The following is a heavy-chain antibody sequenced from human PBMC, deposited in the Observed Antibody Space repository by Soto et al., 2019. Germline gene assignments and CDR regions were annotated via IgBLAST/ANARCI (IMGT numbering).Heavy chain of an antibody. CDR3: APEGPYYYDSSGHSPFDY. J-gene: IGHJ4*02. D-gene: IGHD3-22*01. Sequence: GGSLRLSCAASGFTVSSNYMSWVRQAPGKGLEWVSVIYSGGSTYYADSVKGRFTISRDNSKNTLYLQMNSLRAEDTAVYYCAPEGPYYYDSSGHSPFDYWGQGTLVTVSS. CDR1: GFTVSSNY. CDR2: IYSGGST. V-gene: IGHV3-66*01.